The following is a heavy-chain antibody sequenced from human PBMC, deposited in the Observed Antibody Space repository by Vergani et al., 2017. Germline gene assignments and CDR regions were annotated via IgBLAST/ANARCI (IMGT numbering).Heavy chain of an antibody. CDR1: GGSISSSSYY. CDR2: INHSGST. V-gene: IGHV4-39*07. CDR3: ARLTMVRGVKGYYYGMDV. Sequence: QLQLQESGPGLVKPSETLSLTCTVSGGSISSSSYYWSWIRQPPGKGLEWIGEINHSGSTNYNPSLKSRVTISVDTSKNQFSLKLSSVTAADTAVYYCARLTMVRGVKGYYYGMDVWGQGTTVTVSS. J-gene: IGHJ6*02. D-gene: IGHD3-10*01.